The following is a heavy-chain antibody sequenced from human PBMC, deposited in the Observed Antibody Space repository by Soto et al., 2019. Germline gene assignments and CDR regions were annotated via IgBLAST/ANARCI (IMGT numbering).Heavy chain of an antibody. CDR1: GFSLISDRLA. V-gene: IGHV2-5*02. CDR3: ARRRYNNAYYFDS. D-gene: IGHD1-1*01. J-gene: IGHJ4*02. Sequence: TLKESGPTLVQPTQTLTLTCTFSGFSLISDRLAVGWIRQPPGKALEGLPLTFWDDEKRYSPSLTSTLTITKDTSRNQVILTMTNMHPVDTATYYWARRRYNNAYYFDSWGQGSLVTVSS. CDR2: TFWDDEK.